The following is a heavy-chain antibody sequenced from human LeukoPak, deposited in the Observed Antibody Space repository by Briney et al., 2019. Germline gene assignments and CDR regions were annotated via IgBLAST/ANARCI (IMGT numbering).Heavy chain of an antibody. CDR2: IYPSDSDT. J-gene: IGHJ4*02. V-gene: IGHV5-51*01. CDR3: ARRRGSSWYIDY. D-gene: IGHD6-13*01. CDR1: GYSFSTYW. Sequence: HGESLKISCKGSGYSFSTYWIGWVRQRPGMGLEWVGIIYPSDSDTRYSPSFQGQVTISADKSVSTAHLQWSSLKASDTAMYYCARRRGSSWYIDYWGQGTLVTVSS.